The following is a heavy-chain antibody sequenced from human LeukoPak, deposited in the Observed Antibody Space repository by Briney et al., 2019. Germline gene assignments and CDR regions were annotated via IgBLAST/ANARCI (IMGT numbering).Heavy chain of an antibody. J-gene: IGHJ4*02. CDR1: GFNFNNYV. V-gene: IGHV3-30-3*01. CDR3: AREMATTETFDY. CDR2: ISYDGSNI. D-gene: IGHD5-24*01. Sequence: QPGGSLRLSCAASGFNFNNYVMHWVRQAPGRGLGWVAVISYDGSNIYYVDSLKGRFTISRDNSKNMLYLQMSSLRPEDTAVYYCAREMATTETFDYWGQGTPVTVSS.